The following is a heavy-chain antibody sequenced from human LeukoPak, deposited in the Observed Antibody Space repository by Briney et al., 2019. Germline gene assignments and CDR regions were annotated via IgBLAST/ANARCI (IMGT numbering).Heavy chain of an antibody. D-gene: IGHD4-17*01. CDR1: GFTFSSYG. Sequence: GRSLRLSCAASGFTFSSYGMHWVRQAPGKGLEWVAVIWCDGSNKYYADSVKGRFTISRDNSKNTLYLQMNSLRAEDTAVYYCAKSDYGDHDWYFDLWGRGTLVTVSS. V-gene: IGHV3-33*06. CDR3: AKSDYGDHDWYFDL. CDR2: IWCDGSNK. J-gene: IGHJ2*01.